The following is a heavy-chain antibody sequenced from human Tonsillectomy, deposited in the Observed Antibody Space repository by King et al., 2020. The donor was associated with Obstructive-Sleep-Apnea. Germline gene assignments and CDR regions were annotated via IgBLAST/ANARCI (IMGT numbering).Heavy chain of an antibody. D-gene: IGHD1-26*01. CDR2: INPSSGTT. CDR1: GYIFTSYY. J-gene: IGHJ4*02. V-gene: IGHV1-46*01. CDR3: ARDLYDGSYDVDF. Sequence: QLVQSGAEMKKPGASVKVSCKASGYIFTSYYMHWVRQAPGQGLEWMGIINPSSGTTDYAQKFQGRLTMTRDTSTSTVYMELSSLRSDDTAVYYCARDLYDGSYDVDFWGRGTLVTVSS.